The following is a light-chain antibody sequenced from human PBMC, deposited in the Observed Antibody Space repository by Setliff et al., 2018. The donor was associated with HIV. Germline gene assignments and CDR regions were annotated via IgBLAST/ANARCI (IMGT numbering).Light chain of an antibody. V-gene: IGLV2-14*03. J-gene: IGLJ3*02. CDR2: DVT. Sequence: QSALTQPASVSGSPGQSITISCSGTSSDVGGYNYVSWYQQHPGKAPKLIIYDVTYRPSGVSNRFSGSESGNTASLTISGLQAEDEADYYCCSYRTNITGVFGGGTQLTVL. CDR1: SSDVGGYNY. CDR3: CSYRTNITGV.